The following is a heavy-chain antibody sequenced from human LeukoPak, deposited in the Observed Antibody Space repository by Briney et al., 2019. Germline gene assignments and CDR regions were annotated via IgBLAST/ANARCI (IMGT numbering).Heavy chain of an antibody. CDR3: VKPRSGGLAVTGGWFDR. CDR2: LNANSVNT. V-gene: IGHV3-23*01. D-gene: IGHD6-19*01. CDR1: GFALSFYD. Sequence: TGGSLRLSCAASGFALSFYDMAWVRQAPGKGLEWVSTLNANSVNTYYAASVKGRFTISRDNSKNTLYLQMNSLRAEDTAVYYCVKPRSGGLAVTGGWFDRWGQGTLVTVSS. J-gene: IGHJ5*02.